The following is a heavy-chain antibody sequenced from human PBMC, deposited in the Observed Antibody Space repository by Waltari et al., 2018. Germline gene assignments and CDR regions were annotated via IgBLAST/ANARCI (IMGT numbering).Heavy chain of an antibody. J-gene: IGHJ6*03. CDR1: GGSFCVYS. D-gene: IGHD6-13*01. CDR2: INQSGST. Sequence: QVQLQQWGAGLLKPSETLSLTCAVYGGSFCVYSWSWIRQPPGRGLEWMGEINQSGSTNYNPSLKSRVTKSVDTSKNQFSLKLSSVTAADTAVYYCAREDSSSWYTYYYYYYMDVWGKGTTVTVSS. CDR3: AREDSSSWYTYYYYYYMDV. V-gene: IGHV4-34*01.